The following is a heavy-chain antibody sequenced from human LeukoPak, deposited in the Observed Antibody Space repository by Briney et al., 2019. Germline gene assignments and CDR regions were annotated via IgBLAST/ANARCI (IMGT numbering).Heavy chain of an antibody. V-gene: IGHV3-74*01. CDR2: INSDGSST. J-gene: IGHJ6*02. CDR1: GFTFSSYW. Sequence: HPGGSLRLSCAASGFTFSSYWMHWVRQAPGKGLVWVSRINSDGSSTSYADSVKGRFTVSRDNTKNSIYLQMNSLRAEDTATYYCARVQSGNGYDTLDVWGQGTTVTVSS. CDR3: ARVQSGNGYDTLDV. D-gene: IGHD3-3*01.